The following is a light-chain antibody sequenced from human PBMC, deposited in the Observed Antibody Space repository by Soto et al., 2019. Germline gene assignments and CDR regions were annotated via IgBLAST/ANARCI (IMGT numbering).Light chain of an antibody. CDR3: SSSTSSNTRV. Sequence: QSALTQPPSVSGSPGQSVAISCTGTSSDVGSSNGVSWYQQPPGTAPKLMIYDVSNRPSGVPDRFSGSKSGNTASLTISGLQAEDEADYYCSSSTSSNTRVFGGGTQLTVL. V-gene: IGLV2-18*02. CDR2: DVS. CDR1: SSDVGSSNG. J-gene: IGLJ2*01.